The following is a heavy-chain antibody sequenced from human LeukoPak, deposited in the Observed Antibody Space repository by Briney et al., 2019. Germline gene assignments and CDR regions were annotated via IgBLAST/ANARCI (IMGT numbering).Heavy chain of an antibody. CDR1: GGSISSYY. CDR2: IYYSGST. Sequence: PSETLSLTCTVSGGSISSYYWSWIRQPPGKGLEWIGYIYYSGSTSYNPSLKSRVTISVDTSKNQFSLKLSSVTAADTAVYYCARLSVVPAAIYFDYWGQGTLVTVSS. V-gene: IGHV4-59*08. J-gene: IGHJ4*02. D-gene: IGHD2-2*01. CDR3: ARLSVVPAAIYFDY.